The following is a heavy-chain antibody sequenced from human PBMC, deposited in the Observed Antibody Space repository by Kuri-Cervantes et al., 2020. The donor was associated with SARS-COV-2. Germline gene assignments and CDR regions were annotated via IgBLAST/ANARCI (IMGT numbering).Heavy chain of an antibody. CDR3: ARSERHRVAVAGTSDNWFDP. D-gene: IGHD6-19*01. Sequence: SQTLSLTCAISGDRVSSHSAAWNWIRQSPSRGLEWLGRTYFRSKWYTDYAVSVKSRITINPDTSENQFSLQLNSVTPEDTAVYYCARSERHRVAVAGTSDNWFDPWGQGTLVTVSS. CDR1: GDRVSSHSAA. V-gene: IGHV6-1*01. CDR2: TYFRSKWYT. J-gene: IGHJ5*02.